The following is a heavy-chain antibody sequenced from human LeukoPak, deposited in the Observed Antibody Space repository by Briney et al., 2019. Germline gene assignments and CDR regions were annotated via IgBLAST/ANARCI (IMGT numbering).Heavy chain of an antibody. CDR1: GYTFTSYY. V-gene: IGHV1-46*01. D-gene: IGHD3-22*01. Sequence: ASVKVSCKASGYTFTSYYMHWVRQAPGQGLEWMGIINPSGGSTSYAQKFQGRVTMTRDTSTSTVYMELSSLRSEDTAVYYCARDQWPNYYDSSGYYDYWGQGTLVTVSS. J-gene: IGHJ4*02. CDR3: ARDQWPNYYDSSGYYDY. CDR2: INPSGGST.